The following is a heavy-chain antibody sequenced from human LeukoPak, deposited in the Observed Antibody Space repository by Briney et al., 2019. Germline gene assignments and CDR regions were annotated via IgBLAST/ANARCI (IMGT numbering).Heavy chain of an antibody. Sequence: ASVKVSCKASGYTFTGYYMHWVRQAPGQGLEWMGWINTNTGNPTYAQGFTGRFVFSLDTSVSTAYLQISSLKAEDTAVYYCARLLLENIVVVPAAIDWGQGTLVTVSS. CDR3: ARLLLENIVVVPAAID. CDR1: GYTFTGYY. D-gene: IGHD2-2*01. CDR2: INTNTGNP. J-gene: IGHJ4*02. V-gene: IGHV7-4-1*02.